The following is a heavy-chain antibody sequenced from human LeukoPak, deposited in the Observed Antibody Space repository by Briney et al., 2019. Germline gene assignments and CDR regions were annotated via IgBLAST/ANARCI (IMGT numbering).Heavy chain of an antibody. D-gene: IGHD3-22*01. Sequence: GGSLRLSCAASGFPFSDCHMTWIRQAPGEGLEGVSFISCSSIYTKYAGSVKGRFTIYRDNAKNSLYLQINSLRAEDTALYYCVRDISGYYFDYWGQGTLVTVSS. CDR3: VRDISGYYFDY. J-gene: IGHJ4*02. CDR2: ISCSSIYT. V-gene: IGHV3-11*05. CDR1: GFPFSDCH.